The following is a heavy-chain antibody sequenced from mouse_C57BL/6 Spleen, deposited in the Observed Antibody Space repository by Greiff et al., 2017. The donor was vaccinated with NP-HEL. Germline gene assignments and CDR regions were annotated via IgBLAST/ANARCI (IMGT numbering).Heavy chain of an antibody. V-gene: IGHV14-2*01. CDR3: ASPDYYGSSHGFAY. D-gene: IGHD1-1*01. CDR1: GFNIKDYY. CDR2: IDPEDGET. J-gene: IGHJ3*01. Sequence: DVQLQESGAELVKPGASVKLSCTASGFNIKDYYMHWVKQRTEQGLEWIGRIDPEDGETKYAPKFPGKATITADTSSNTASLQLSSLTSEDTAVYYCASPDYYGSSHGFAYWGQGTLVTVSA.